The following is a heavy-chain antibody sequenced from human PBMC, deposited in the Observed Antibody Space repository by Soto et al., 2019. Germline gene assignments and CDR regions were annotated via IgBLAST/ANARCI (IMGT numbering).Heavy chain of an antibody. CDR2: IYHSGST. CDR3: ARTSPYCSGGSCYFPCDY. Sequence: QVQLQESGPGLVKPSGTLSLTCAVSGGSINSSNWWSGVRQPPGNVMDRIVEIYHSGSTNYNPSLKSRVTISVDKSKNQFSLKLSYVTAADTAVYYGARTSPYCSGGSCYFPCDYWGHGSLVTVSS. CDR1: GGSINSSNW. D-gene: IGHD2-15*01. V-gene: IGHV4-4*02. J-gene: IGHJ4*01.